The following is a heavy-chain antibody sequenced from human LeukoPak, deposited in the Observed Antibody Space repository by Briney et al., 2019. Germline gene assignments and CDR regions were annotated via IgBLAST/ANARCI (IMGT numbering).Heavy chain of an antibody. CDR2: IIPILGIA. J-gene: IGHJ3*02. CDR3: ARGQGYCSGGSCYGSAFDI. D-gene: IGHD2-15*01. CDR1: GGTFSSYA. V-gene: IGHV1-69*04. Sequence: ASVKVSCKASGGTFSSYAISWVRQAPGQGLEWMGRIIPILGIANYAQKFQGRVTITADKSTSTAYMELSSLRSEDTAVYYCARGQGYCSGGSCYGSAFDIWGQGTMVTVSS.